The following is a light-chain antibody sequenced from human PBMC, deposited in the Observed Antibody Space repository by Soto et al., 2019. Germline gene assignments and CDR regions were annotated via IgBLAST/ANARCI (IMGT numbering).Light chain of an antibody. V-gene: IGKV1-39*01. Sequence: DIQMTQSPSSLSASVGDRVTITCRASRSISSYLHWYQQKPGKAPKLLIYAASSLQSGVPSRFRGSGSGTDFTLTISSLQPEDFATYYCQRSFSTPLTFGGGTKVEIK. J-gene: IGKJ4*01. CDR1: RSISSY. CDR2: AAS. CDR3: QRSFSTPLT.